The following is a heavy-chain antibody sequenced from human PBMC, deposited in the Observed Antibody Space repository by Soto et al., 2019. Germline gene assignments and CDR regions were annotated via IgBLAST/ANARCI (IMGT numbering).Heavy chain of an antibody. CDR1: GGTFSSYA. CDR3: ASPYSSSWYGPNWFDP. J-gene: IGHJ5*02. CDR2: IIPIYGTA. Sequence: SVKVSCKASGGTFSSYAISWVRQAPGQGLEWMGGIIPIYGTANYAQKFQGRVTITADESTSTAYMELSSLRSEDTAVYYCASPYSSSWYGPNWFDPWGQGTLVTVSS. D-gene: IGHD6-13*01. V-gene: IGHV1-69*13.